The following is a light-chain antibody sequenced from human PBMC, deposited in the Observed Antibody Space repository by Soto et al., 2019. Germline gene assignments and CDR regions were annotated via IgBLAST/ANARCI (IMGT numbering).Light chain of an antibody. J-gene: IGLJ3*02. CDR3: QTWGPGMSWV. CDR1: SGHSNYA. V-gene: IGLV4-69*01. Sequence: QSVLTQSPSASASLGASVKLTFTLSSGHSNYAIAWHQQQPEKGHRVLMRLNSDGSHSKGDGNPDRVSGSNSGAARYLSISSLQSEDEADYYCQTWGPGMSWVFGGGTKLTVL. CDR2: LNSDGSH.